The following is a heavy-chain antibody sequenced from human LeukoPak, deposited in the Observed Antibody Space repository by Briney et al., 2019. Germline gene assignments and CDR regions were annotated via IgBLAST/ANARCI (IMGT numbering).Heavy chain of an antibody. Sequence: PSETLSLTCTVSGGSISSSSYYWGWIRQPPGKGLEWIGSIYYSGSTYYNPSLKSRVTISLDTSKNQFSLRLSSVTAADTAVYYCARGYGSGSYYRHWGQGTLVTVSS. CDR1: GGSISSSSYY. CDR2: IYYSGST. J-gene: IGHJ4*02. D-gene: IGHD3-10*01. V-gene: IGHV4-39*07. CDR3: ARGYGSGSYYRH.